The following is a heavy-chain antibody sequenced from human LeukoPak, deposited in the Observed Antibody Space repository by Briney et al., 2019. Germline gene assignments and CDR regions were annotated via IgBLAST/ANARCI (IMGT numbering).Heavy chain of an antibody. CDR1: GFTLSSYG. Sequence: GGSLRLSCSASGFTLSSYGMHWVRQAPGKGLEWVAVIWYDGSNKYYADSVKGRFTISRDNSEKTLSLQMNSLRVEDTAVYYCTKEGYYGSGSFPDYWGQGSLVTVSA. CDR3: TKEGYYGSGSFPDY. D-gene: IGHD3-10*01. CDR2: IWYDGSNK. J-gene: IGHJ4*02. V-gene: IGHV3-30*02.